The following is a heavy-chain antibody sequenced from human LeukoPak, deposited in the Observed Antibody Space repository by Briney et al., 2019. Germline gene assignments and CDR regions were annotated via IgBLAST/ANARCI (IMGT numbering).Heavy chain of an antibody. CDR1: GYSFTSYG. V-gene: IGHV1-18*01. CDR2: ISAYNSNT. Sequence: ASVKVSCRASGYSFTSYGISWVRQAPGQGLEWMGWISAYNSNTNYAQNLQGRVTMTTDTSTSTVYLDLRSLRSDDTAVYYCARAAGGGYFDFWGQGTLVTVSS. CDR3: ARAAGGGYFDF. D-gene: IGHD6-13*01. J-gene: IGHJ4*02.